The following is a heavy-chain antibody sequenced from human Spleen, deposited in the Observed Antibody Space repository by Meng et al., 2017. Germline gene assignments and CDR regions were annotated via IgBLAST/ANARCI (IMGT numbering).Heavy chain of an antibody. V-gene: IGHV1-18*01. J-gene: IGHJ4*02. Sequence: QVQLVQSRGEVKKPGASVKVSCKASGFTLTNYGIGWVRQAPGQGLEWLGWINTYTGKTDYAQKFQGRVTLTTDTFTSTAYMELRSLRSDDTAVYYCVTRGNPYLNCWGQGTLVTVPS. CDR3: VTRGNPYLNC. CDR1: GFTLTNYG. CDR2: INTYTGKT.